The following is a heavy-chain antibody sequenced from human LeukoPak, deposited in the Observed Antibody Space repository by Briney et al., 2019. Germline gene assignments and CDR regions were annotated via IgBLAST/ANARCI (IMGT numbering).Heavy chain of an antibody. D-gene: IGHD6-19*01. V-gene: IGHV3-30*04. CDR3: AREIAVDLRTFWFDP. CDR1: GFTFSSYA. CDR2: ISYDGINK. Sequence: GGSLRLSCAASGFTFSSYAIHWVRQAPGKGLEWVAVISYDGINKYYADSLKGRFTISRDNSKNTVYLQMNSLRAEDTAVYYCAREIAVDLRTFWFDPWGQGTLVTVSS. J-gene: IGHJ5*02.